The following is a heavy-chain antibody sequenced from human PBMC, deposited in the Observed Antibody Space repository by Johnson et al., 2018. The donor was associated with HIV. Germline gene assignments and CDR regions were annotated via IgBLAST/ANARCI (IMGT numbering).Heavy chain of an antibody. CDR3: ARGSYDGDSFDI. D-gene: IGHD1-26*01. CDR2: IDTAGNT. Sequence: VQLVESGGGVVQPGRSLRLSCAASGFTFSNYDMHWVRQITGKRLEWVSGIDTAGNTFYAGSVKGRFTISRENAKNSLYLQVHSLRAGDTALYYCARGSYDGDSFDIWGQGTVVTVSS. J-gene: IGHJ3*02. V-gene: IGHV3-13*01. CDR1: GFTFSNYD.